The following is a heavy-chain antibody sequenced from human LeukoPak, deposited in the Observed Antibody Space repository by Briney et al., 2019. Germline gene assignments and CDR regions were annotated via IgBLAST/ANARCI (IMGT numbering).Heavy chain of an antibody. J-gene: IGHJ3*02. CDR3: ARLGNSYYYGSGTFDI. CDR2: IYYSGST. Sequence: GSLRLSCAASGFTFSSYSMNWVRQPPGKGLEWIGSIYYSGSTYYNPSLKSRVTISVDTSKNQFSLKLSSVTAADTAVYYCARLGNSYYYGSGTFDIWGQGTMVTVSS. D-gene: IGHD3-10*01. CDR1: GFTFSSYSMN. V-gene: IGHV4-39*01.